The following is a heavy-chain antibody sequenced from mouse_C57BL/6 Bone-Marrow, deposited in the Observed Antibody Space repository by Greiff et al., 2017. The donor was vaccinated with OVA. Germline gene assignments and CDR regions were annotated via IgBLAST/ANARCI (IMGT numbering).Heavy chain of an antibody. D-gene: IGHD1-1*01. V-gene: IGHV5-17*01. J-gene: IGHJ4*01. CDR1: GFTFSDYG. CDR2: ISSGSSTI. Sequence: EVMLVESGGGLVKPGGSLKLSCAASGFTFSDYGMHWVRQAPEKGLEWVAYISSGSSTIYYADTVKGRFTISRENAKNTLFLQMTSLRSEDTAMYYCARGRITTVVSPYAMDYWGQGTSVTVSS. CDR3: ARGRITTVVSPYAMDY.